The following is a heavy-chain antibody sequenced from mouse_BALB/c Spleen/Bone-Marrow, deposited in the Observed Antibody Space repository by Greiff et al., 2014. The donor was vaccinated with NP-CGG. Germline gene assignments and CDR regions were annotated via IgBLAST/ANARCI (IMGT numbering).Heavy chain of an antibody. CDR2: IYPGSGST. Sequence: VQGVESGPELVKPGASVKISCKASGYTFTDYYINWVKQKPGQGLEWIGWIYPGSGSTKYNEKFKGKATLTVDTSSSTAYMQLSSLTSEDTAVYFCANLGGYAMDYWGQGTSVTVSS. V-gene: IGHV1-84*02. J-gene: IGHJ4*01. CDR1: GYTFTDYY. CDR3: ANLGGYAMDY. D-gene: IGHD3-1*01.